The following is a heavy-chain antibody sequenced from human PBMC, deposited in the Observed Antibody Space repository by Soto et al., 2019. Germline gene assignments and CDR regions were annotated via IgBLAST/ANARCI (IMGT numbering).Heavy chain of an antibody. J-gene: IGHJ4*02. CDR2: IYSSGST. Sequence: SETLSLTCTVSGGSISNYYWNWIRQSPGKGLEWIGYIYSSGSTHYNPSLQNRVTISIDTSKNQVSLKVNSVTTADTAVYYCARDHPHSYGVYYFDYWGQGTPVTVSS. CDR3: ARDHPHSYGVYYFDY. V-gene: IGHV4-59*01. D-gene: IGHD5-18*01. CDR1: GGSISNYY.